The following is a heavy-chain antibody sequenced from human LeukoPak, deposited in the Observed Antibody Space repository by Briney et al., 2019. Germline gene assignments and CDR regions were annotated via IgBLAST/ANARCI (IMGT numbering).Heavy chain of an antibody. J-gene: IGHJ4*02. CDR1: GFTFGDNA. V-gene: IGHV3-48*02. CDR3: ARDRGSDY. Sequence: GGSLRLSCTTSGFTFGDNAMSWVRQAPGKGLEWVSYITSSSSTIYYADSVKGRFTISRDNAKNSLYLQMNSLRDEDTAVYYCARDRGSDYWGQGTLVTVSS. CDR2: ITSSSSTI.